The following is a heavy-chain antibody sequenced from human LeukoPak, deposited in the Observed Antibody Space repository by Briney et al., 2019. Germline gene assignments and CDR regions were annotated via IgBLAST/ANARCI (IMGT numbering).Heavy chain of an antibody. CDR1: GYTFTSYD. D-gene: IGHD5-12*01. Sequence: GASVNVSCKASGYTFTSYDINWVRQATGQGLEWMGWMNPNSGNTGYAQKFQGRVTITRNTSISTASMELSSLRSEDTAVYYCARGPRGYDSYYMDVWGKGTTVTVSS. V-gene: IGHV1-8*02. J-gene: IGHJ6*03. CDR3: ARGPRGYDSYYMDV. CDR2: MNPNSGNT.